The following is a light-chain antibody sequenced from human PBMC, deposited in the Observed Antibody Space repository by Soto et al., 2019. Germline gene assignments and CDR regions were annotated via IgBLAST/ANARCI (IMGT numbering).Light chain of an antibody. Sequence: EIVLTQSPGTLSLSPGERATLSCRASQSVGTYLAWYQQKPGQAPRLLIYGASNRATGIPDRFSGSGSGTDFTLTISRLEPEDFAVYYCQQRSNWLVTFGQGTKVDIK. CDR1: QSVGTY. V-gene: IGKV3D-20*02. CDR2: GAS. CDR3: QQRSNWLVT. J-gene: IGKJ1*01.